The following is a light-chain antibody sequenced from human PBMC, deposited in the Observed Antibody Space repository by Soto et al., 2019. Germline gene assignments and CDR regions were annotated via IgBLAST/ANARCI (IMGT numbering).Light chain of an antibody. CDR3: QQYLNSPRT. Sequence: VLTQSPGTLSLSPGEGATLSCRASQRVASDLAWYLQKPGQPPRLLIYDASIRATGIPDRISGSGSERDFTLTISRLEPEDAAVYYCQQYLNSPRTFGHGTRWIS. CDR2: DAS. V-gene: IGKV3-20*01. J-gene: IGKJ1*01. CDR1: QRVASD.